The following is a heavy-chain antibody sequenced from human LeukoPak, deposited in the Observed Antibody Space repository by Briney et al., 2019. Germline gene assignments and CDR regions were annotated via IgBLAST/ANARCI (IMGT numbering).Heavy chain of an antibody. CDR1: GFTFSSYS. J-gene: IGHJ4*02. Sequence: GGSLRLSCRGSGFTFSSYSMNWVRQAPGKGLEWVSSISSSSSYIYYADSVKGRFTISRDNAKNSLYLQMNSLRAEDTAVYYCAREGSGWSVRYWGQGTLVTVSS. CDR3: AREGSGWSVRY. V-gene: IGHV3-21*01. CDR2: ISSSSSYI. D-gene: IGHD6-19*01.